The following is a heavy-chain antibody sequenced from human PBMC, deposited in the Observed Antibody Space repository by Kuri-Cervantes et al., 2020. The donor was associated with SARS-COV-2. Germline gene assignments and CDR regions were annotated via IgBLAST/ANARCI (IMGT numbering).Heavy chain of an antibody. CDR1: GYSFTSYR. CDR3: ARLPCSSTSCYTRYDYYGMDV. Sequence: KVSCKGSGYSFTSYRISWVRQMPGKGLEWMGRIDPSDSYTNYSPSFQGHVTISADKSISTAYLQWSSLKASDTAMYYCARLPCSSTSCYTRYDYYGMDVWGQGTTVTVSS. CDR2: IDPSDSYT. V-gene: IGHV5-10-1*01. J-gene: IGHJ6*02. D-gene: IGHD2-2*02.